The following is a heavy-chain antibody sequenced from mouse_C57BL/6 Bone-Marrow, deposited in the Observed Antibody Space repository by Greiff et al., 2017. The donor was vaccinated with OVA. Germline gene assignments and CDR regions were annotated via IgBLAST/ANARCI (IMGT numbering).Heavy chain of an antibody. CDR1: GYTFTSYW. J-gene: IGHJ1*03. D-gene: IGHD1-1*01. CDR2: IDPNSGGT. Sequence: QVQLQQPGAELVKPGASVKLSCKASGYTFTSYWMHWVKQRPGRGLEWIGRIDPNSGGTKYNEKFKSKATLTVDKPSSTAYMELSSLTNEDSAVYYCTTPLGYYYGSSPRYFDVWGTGTTVTVSS. CDR3: TTPLGYYYGSSPRYFDV. V-gene: IGHV1-62-3*01.